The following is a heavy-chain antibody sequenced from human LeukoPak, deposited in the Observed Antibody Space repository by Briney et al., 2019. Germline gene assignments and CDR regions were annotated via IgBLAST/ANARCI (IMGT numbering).Heavy chain of an antibody. CDR2: IDSSGGYM. J-gene: IGHJ4*02. V-gene: IGHV3-21*06. CDR3: LRGDRRDY. CDR1: AFTFNTYS. Sequence: GGSLRLSCEASAFTFNTYSMNWARQSPGKAREGVSSIDSSGGYMFYAHSVKGLLHISRENAKDSLDQQMNSLRLEDAAVYYCLRGDRRDYWGQGTLVTVSS.